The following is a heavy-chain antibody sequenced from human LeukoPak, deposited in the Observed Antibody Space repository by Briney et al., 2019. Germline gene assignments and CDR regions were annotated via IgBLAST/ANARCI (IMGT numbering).Heavy chain of an antibody. CDR1: GYTFTSYG. V-gene: IGHV1-18*01. D-gene: IGHD2-15*01. CDR2: ISAYNGNT. CDR3: ARGKKPVVVVAAYYDAFDI. J-gene: IGHJ3*02. Sequence: ASVKVSCKASGYTFTSYGISWVRQAPGQGLEWMGWISAYNGNTNYAQKFQGRVTMTRDTSTSTVYMELSSLRSEDTAVYYCARGKKPVVVVAAYYDAFDIWGQGTMVTVSS.